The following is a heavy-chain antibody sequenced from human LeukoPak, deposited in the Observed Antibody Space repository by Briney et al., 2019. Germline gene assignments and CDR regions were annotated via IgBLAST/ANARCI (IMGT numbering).Heavy chain of an antibody. Sequence: ASVKVSCKASGYTFTSYGISWVRQAPGQGLEWMGWISAYNDNTNYAQKLQGRVTMTTDTSASTAYMELRSLRSDDTAVYYCARDEVAVAGTESDYWGQGTLVTVSS. V-gene: IGHV1-18*04. D-gene: IGHD6-19*01. CDR3: ARDEVAVAGTESDY. CDR1: GYTFTSYG. J-gene: IGHJ4*02. CDR2: ISAYNDNT.